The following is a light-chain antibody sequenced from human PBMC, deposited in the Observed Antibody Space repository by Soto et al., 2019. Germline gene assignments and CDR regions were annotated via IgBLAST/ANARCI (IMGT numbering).Light chain of an antibody. V-gene: IGLV1-44*01. J-gene: IGLJ1*01. Sequence: QSVLTQPPSASGTPGQRVTISCSGSSSNIGSSSVNWYQQLPGTAPKLLIYNNNQWPSGGPDRFSGSKSGTSASLAISGLQSEDEADYYCAAWDVTLNGLYVFGTGTKVTVL. CDR3: AAWDVTLNGLYV. CDR1: SSNIGSSS. CDR2: NNN.